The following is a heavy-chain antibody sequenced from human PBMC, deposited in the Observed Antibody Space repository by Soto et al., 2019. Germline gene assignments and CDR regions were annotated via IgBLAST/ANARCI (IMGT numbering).Heavy chain of an antibody. J-gene: IGHJ6*02. CDR1: GFTFSSYG. V-gene: IGHV3-30*18. CDR2: ISYDGCNK. CDR3: AKEIVVVPAARYYYYYYGMDV. D-gene: IGHD2-2*01. Sequence: QVQLVESGGGVVQPGRSLRLSCAASGFTFSSYGMHWVRQAPGKGLEWVAVISYDGCNKYYADSVKGRFTISRDNSKNTLYLQMNSLRAEDTAVYYCAKEIVVVPAARYYYYYYGMDVWGQGTTVTVSS.